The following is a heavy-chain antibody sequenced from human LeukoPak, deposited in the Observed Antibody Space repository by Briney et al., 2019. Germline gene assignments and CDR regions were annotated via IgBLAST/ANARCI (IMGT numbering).Heavy chain of an antibody. D-gene: IGHD3-3*01. Sequence: ASVKVSCKASGYTFTSYGISWVRQAPGQGLEWMGWISAYNGNTNYAQKLQCRVTMTTDTSTSTAYMELRSLRSDDTAVCYCARVLRFLEWFNWFDPWGQGTLVTVSS. CDR1: GYTFTSYG. CDR3: ARVLRFLEWFNWFDP. V-gene: IGHV1-18*01. J-gene: IGHJ5*02. CDR2: ISAYNGNT.